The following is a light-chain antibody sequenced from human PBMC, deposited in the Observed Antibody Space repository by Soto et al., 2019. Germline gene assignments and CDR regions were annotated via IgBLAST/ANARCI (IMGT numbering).Light chain of an antibody. J-gene: IGKJ3*01. CDR3: QHYGGSPFT. Sequence: EIVLTQSPGTLSLSPGERATLSCRASQSVTSNYLAWYQQKPGQAPRLLIYGASSRATGIPDRFSGSGSGADFTLTISRLEPEDFAVYYCQHYGGSPFTFGPGAKVDFK. V-gene: IGKV3-20*01. CDR2: GAS. CDR1: QSVTSNY.